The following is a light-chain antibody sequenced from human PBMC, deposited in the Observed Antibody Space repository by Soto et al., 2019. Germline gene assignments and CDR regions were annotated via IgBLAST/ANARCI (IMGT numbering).Light chain of an antibody. CDR1: QTISKS. V-gene: IGKV1-33*01. CDR3: QQYENLPRFI. CDR2: YAS. Sequence: DIQMTQSPSSLSASVGDTISITCRSFQTISKSLNWYQQRPGKAPKLLIYYASNLETGVSSRFSGSGSGTDFTFTISSLQPEDIATYFCQQYENLPRFIFGPGTKVDIK. J-gene: IGKJ3*01.